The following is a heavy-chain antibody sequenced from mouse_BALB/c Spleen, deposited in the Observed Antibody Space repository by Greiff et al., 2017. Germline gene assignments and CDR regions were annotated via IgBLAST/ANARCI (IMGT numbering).Heavy chain of an antibody. CDR3: AREGAYYFDD. V-gene: IGHV3-1*02. Sequence: EVKLEESGPDLVKPSQSLSLTCTVTGYSITSGYSWHWIRQFPGNKLEWMGYIHYSGSNNDNPSLKNRISITRYTSKNQFFLKLNSVTTEDTATYYCAREGAYYFDDWGQGTTLTVSS. J-gene: IGHJ2*01. CDR2: IHYSGSN. CDR1: GYSITSGYS.